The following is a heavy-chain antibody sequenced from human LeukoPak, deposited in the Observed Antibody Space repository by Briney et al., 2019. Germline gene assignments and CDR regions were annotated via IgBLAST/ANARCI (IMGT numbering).Heavy chain of an antibody. CDR2: ISGSGGST. D-gene: IGHD3-10*01. CDR1: GFTFSSYA. J-gene: IGHJ3*02. Sequence: PGGSLRLSCAASGFTFSSYAMHWVRQAPGKGLEWVSAISGSGGSTYYADSVKGRFTISRDNSKNTLYLQMNSLRAEDTAVYYCAKKVSVRSGPDAFDIWGQGTMVTVSS. CDR3: AKKVSVRSGPDAFDI. V-gene: IGHV3-23*01.